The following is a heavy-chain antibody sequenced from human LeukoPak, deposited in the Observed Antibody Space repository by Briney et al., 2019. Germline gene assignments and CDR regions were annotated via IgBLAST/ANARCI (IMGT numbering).Heavy chain of an antibody. D-gene: IGHD5-24*01. CDR1: GFSFSDCA. CDR3: TKGMATIRRHIDS. CDR2: ISGSAGST. V-gene: IGHV3-23*01. Sequence: GGSLRLSCAASGFSFSDCAMSWVRQAPGRGLEWVSSISGSAGSTHYADSMKGRFTISRDNPKNTLHLEMNSLRAEDTAIYYCTKGMATIRRHIDSWGQGTLATVSS. J-gene: IGHJ4*02.